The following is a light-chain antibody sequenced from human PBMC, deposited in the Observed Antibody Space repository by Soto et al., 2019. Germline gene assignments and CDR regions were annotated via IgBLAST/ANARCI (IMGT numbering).Light chain of an antibody. CDR3: RLYNSYAYT. V-gene: IGKV1-5*01. CDR2: DAS. J-gene: IGKJ3*01. Sequence: DIQVTQSPSTLSASVGDRVTISCRASQNIDSWLAWYQQKPGKAPKLLIYDASSLESGVPSRFSGSGSGTEIALTISSLQPEEFATYYCRLYNSYAYTFGPGTKVDIK. CDR1: QNIDSW.